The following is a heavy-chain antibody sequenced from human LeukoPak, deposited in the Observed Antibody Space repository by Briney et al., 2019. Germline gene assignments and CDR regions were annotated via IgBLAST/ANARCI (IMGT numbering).Heavy chain of an antibody. Sequence: GGSLRLSCAASGFTFSSYEMNWVRQAPGKGLEWVSHISSSGSTIYYADSVKGRFTISRDNAKNSLYLQMNSLRAEDTAVYYCAELGITMIGGVWGKGTTVTVSS. J-gene: IGHJ6*04. CDR2: ISSSGSTI. V-gene: IGHV3-48*03. CDR3: AELGITMIGGV. CDR1: GFTFSSYE. D-gene: IGHD3-10*02.